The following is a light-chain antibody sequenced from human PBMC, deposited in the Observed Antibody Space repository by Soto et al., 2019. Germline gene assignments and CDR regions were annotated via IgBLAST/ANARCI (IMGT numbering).Light chain of an antibody. J-gene: IGLJ3*02. CDR3: ATWDDSMISPV. V-gene: IGLV1-40*01. Sequence: QSVLTQPPSVSGAPGQGVTISCTGSNSNIGAGYDVHWYQQLPGTAPKLLMYAYSNRPSGVPDRISGSSSATSASLAITGLQAEDEADYICATWDDSMISPVFGGGTKLTVL. CDR2: AYS. CDR1: NSNIGAGYD.